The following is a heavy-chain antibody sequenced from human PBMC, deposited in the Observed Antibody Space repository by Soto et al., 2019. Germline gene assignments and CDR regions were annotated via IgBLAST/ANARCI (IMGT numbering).Heavy chain of an antibody. J-gene: IGHJ4*02. CDR3: GRGACSSGWGACCDY. CDR1: GYTFTSNY. D-gene: IGHD6-19*01. V-gene: IGHV1-46*03. CDR2: INTSAGST. Sequence: QVQLVQSGAEVKTPGASVKVSCKASGYTFTSNYIHWVRQAPGQGLEWMGIINTSAGSTMFARRFQGRGTMPRASATSKVYMGLSSLRSEDTAVYYCGRGACSSGWGACCDYWGQGTLVTVSS.